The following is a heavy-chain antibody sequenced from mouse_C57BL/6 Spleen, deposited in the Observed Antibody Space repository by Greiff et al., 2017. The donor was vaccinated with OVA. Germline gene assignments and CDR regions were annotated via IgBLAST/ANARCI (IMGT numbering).Heavy chain of an antibody. CDR2: ISRGSSTI. J-gene: IGHJ1*03. CDR3: ARGTVVSYWYFDV. Sequence: EVQLVESGGGLVKPGGSLKLSCAASGFTFSDYGMHWVRQAPEKGLEWVAYISRGSSTIYYADTVKGRFTISRDNAKNTLFLQMTSLRSEDTAMYYCARGTVVSYWYFDVWGTGTTVTVSS. CDR1: GFTFSDYG. V-gene: IGHV5-17*01. D-gene: IGHD1-1*01.